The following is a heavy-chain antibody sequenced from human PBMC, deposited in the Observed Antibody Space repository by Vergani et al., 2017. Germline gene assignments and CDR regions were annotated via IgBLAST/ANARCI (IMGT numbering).Heavy chain of an antibody. V-gene: IGHV3-33*01. J-gene: IGHJ6*02. CDR1: GFTFSSYG. D-gene: IGHD6-6*01. Sequence: QVQLVESGGGVVQPGRSLRVSCAASGFTFSSYGMHWVRQAPGKGLEWVVVIWYDGGNKYYADSVKGRFTISRDNAKNSLYLQMNSLRAEDTAVYYCARDVGQLVRKNYYYYYGMDVWGQGTTVTVSS. CDR2: IWYDGGNK. CDR3: ARDVGQLVRKNYYYYYGMDV.